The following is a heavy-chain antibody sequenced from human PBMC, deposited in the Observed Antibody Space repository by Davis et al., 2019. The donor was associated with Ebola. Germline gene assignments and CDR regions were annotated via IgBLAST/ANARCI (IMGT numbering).Heavy chain of an antibody. CDR2: IYYSGST. CDR3: ARAPYRGYVFDY. CDR1: GGSISSYY. Sequence: SETLSLTCTVSGGSISSYYWSWIRQPPGKGLEWIGYIYYSGSTNYNPSLKSRVPIAVDTSKNQFSLKLSSVTAADTAVYYCARAPYRGYVFDYWGQGTLVTVSS. V-gene: IGHV4-59*08. D-gene: IGHD5-12*01. J-gene: IGHJ4*02.